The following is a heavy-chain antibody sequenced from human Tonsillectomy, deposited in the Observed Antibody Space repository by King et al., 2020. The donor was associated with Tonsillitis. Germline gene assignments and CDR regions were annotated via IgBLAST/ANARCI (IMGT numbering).Heavy chain of an antibody. CDR1: GFTFSSYG. CDR2: IWYDGSNK. D-gene: IGHD3-16*01. Sequence: VQLVESGGGVVRPGRSLRLSCAASGFTFSSYGMHWVRQAPGKGLEWVAVIWYDGSNKYYADSVKGRFTISRDNSKNTLYLQMNRLRAEETAVYYCARGLGAFDIWGQGTMVTVSS. V-gene: IGHV3-33*08. CDR3: ARGLGAFDI. J-gene: IGHJ3*02.